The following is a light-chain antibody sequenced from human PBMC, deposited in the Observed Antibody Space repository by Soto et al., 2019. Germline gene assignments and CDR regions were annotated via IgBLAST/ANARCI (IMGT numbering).Light chain of an antibody. CDR1: QSVSSSY. Sequence: EIVLTQSRGTLSLSPGERATLSCRASQSVSSSYLAWYQQTPGQAPRLLVYDTSYRATGVPDRFSGSGSGTDFTLTISRLEPEDSAVYYCQQYDSSPWTFGQGTRLEIK. V-gene: IGKV3-20*01. CDR3: QQYDSSPWT. J-gene: IGKJ5*01. CDR2: DTS.